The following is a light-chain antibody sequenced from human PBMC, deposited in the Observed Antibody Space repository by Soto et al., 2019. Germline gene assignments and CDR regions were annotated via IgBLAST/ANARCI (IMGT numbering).Light chain of an antibody. V-gene: IGLV1-51*01. CDR1: SSNIGNNY. CDR2: DNN. CDR3: ATWDRSLSVLV. J-gene: IGLJ2*01. Sequence: QSVLTQPPSVSAAPGQKVTISCSGNSSNIGNNYVSWYQQLPGTAPKLLIYDNNKRPSGIPDRFSGSKSGTSATLGITGLQTGDAADYYCATWDRSLSVLVFGGGTKLTVL.